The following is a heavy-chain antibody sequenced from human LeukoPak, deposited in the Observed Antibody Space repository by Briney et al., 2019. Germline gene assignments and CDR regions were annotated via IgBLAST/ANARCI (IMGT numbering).Heavy chain of an antibody. CDR1: GFTFSSYS. D-gene: IGHD6-13*01. J-gene: IGHJ4*02. Sequence: GGSLRLSCAASGFTFSSYSMNWVRQAPGKGLEWVSYISSSSSTIYYADSVKGRFTISRDNSNNTLYLQMNSLRADDTAVYYCARAVSSNWYYFDYWGQGTLVTVSS. CDR2: ISSSSSTI. CDR3: ARAVSSNWYYFDY. V-gene: IGHV3-48*01.